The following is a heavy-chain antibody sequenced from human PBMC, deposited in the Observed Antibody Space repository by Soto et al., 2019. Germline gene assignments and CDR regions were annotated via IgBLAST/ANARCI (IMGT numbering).Heavy chain of an antibody. J-gene: IGHJ6*02. CDR2: ISGSGGST. CDR3: AKDSPLAVSGGYCSGGSCYDYYYYGMDV. CDR1: GFTFSSYA. V-gene: IGHV3-23*01. D-gene: IGHD2-15*01. Sequence: HPGGSRLSCAASGFTFSSYAMSWVRQAPGKGLEWVSAISGSGGSTYYADSVKGRFTISRDNSKNMLYLQMNSLRAEDTAVYYCAKDSPLAVSGGYCSGGSCYDYYYYGMDVWGQGTTVTVSS.